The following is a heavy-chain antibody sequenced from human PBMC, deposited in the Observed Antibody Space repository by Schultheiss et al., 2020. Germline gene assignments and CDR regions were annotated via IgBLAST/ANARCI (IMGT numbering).Heavy chain of an antibody. D-gene: IGHD3-22*01. Sequence: SETLSLTCTVSGGSISSGSYYWSWIRQPAGKGLEWIGRIYTSGSTNYNPSLKSRVTISVDTSKNQFSLKLSSVTAADTAVYYCAREGYYDGSGYHVHDAFDIWGQGTTVTVSS. CDR3: AREGYYDGSGYHVHDAFDI. J-gene: IGHJ3*02. CDR2: IYTSGST. CDR1: GGSISSGSYY. V-gene: IGHV4-61*02.